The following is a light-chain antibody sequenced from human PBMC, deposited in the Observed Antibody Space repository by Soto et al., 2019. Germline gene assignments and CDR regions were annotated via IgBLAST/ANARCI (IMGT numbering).Light chain of an antibody. CDR1: SSDVGGYNY. CDR2: EVS. Sequence: QSALTQPASVSWSPGQSITIYCTGTSSDVGGYNYVSWYQQHPGKAPKLMIYEVSNRPSGVSNRFSGSKSGNTASLTISGLQAEDEADYYCSSYTSSSTPYVFGTGTKLTVL. J-gene: IGLJ1*01. CDR3: SSYTSSSTPYV. V-gene: IGLV2-14*01.